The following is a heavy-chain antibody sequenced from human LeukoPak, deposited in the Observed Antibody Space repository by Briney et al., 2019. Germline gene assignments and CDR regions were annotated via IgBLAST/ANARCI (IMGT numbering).Heavy chain of an antibody. V-gene: IGHV1-46*01. CDR2: INPSGGSS. J-gene: IGHJ4*02. Sequence: GVSVKASCKASGYTFTSYHMHWVRQAPGQGLEWMGIINPSGGSSRSAQKFQGRVTMTRDTSTSTVYMELRSLRSEDTAVYYCARGYCSGGSCYGDFWGLGNPVPLSS. CDR1: GYTFTSYH. CDR3: ARGYCSGGSCYGDF. D-gene: IGHD2-15*01.